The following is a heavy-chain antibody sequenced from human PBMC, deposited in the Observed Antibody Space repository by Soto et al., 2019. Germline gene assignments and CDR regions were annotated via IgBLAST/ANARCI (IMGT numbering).Heavy chain of an antibody. J-gene: IGHJ6*02. V-gene: IGHV3-23*01. CDR2: ISGSGGST. CDR1: GFTFSSYA. CDR3: ARDPDIAVVVAAMTYYYGMDV. Sequence: PGGSLRLSCAASGFTFSSYAMSWVRQAPGKGLEWVSVISGSGGSTYYADSVKGRFTISRDNSKNTLYLQMNSLRAEDTAVYYCARDPDIAVVVAAMTYYYGMDVWGQGTTVTVSS. D-gene: IGHD2-15*01.